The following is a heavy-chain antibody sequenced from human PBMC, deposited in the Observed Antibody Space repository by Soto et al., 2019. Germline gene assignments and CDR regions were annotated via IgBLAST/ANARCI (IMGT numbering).Heavy chain of an antibody. D-gene: IGHD1-26*01. Sequence: GSLRLSCAASGFTFSSYSMNWVRQAPGKGLEWASSISSSSSYIYYADSVKGRFTISRDNAKNSLYLQMDSLRAEDTAVYYCARNWLGATTAPGYYFDYWGQGTLVTVSS. V-gene: IGHV3-21*01. CDR2: ISSSSSYI. J-gene: IGHJ4*02. CDR3: ARNWLGATTAPGYYFDY. CDR1: GFTFSSYS.